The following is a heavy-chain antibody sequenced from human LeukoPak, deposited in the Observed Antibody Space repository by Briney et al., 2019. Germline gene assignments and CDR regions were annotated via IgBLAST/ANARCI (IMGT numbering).Heavy chain of an antibody. V-gene: IGHV4-59*02. J-gene: IGHJ6*02. CDR3: ARDNWNYGSSMDV. Sequence: SETLSPTCTVSGGSVSSYYWSWIRQPPGKGLEWIGYIYYSGSTNYNPSLKSRVTISVDTSKNQFSLKLSSVTAADTAVYHCARDNWNYGSSMDVWGQGTTVTVSS. CDR2: IYYSGST. CDR1: GGSVSSYY. D-gene: IGHD1-7*01.